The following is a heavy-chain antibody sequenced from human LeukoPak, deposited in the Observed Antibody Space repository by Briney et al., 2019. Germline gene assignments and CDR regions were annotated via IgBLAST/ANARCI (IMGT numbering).Heavy chain of an antibody. J-gene: IGHJ4*02. D-gene: IGHD3-22*01. V-gene: IGHV4-4*07. Sequence: SETLSLTCTVSGGSISSYYWSWIRQPAGKGLEWIWRIYTSGSTNYNPSLKSRVTMSVDTSKNQFSLKLSSVTAADTAVYYCARHVPYVVVITVFDYWGQGTLVTVSS. CDR3: ARHVPYVVVITVFDY. CDR2: IYTSGST. CDR1: GGSISSYY.